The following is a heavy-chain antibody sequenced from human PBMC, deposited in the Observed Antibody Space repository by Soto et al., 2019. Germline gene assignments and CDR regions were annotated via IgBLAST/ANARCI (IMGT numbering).Heavy chain of an antibody. V-gene: IGHV3-30-3*01. CDR3: ARDSTVGYCSGGSCYIVY. CDR2: ISYDGSNK. Sequence: GGSLRLSCAASGFTFSSYAMHWVRQAPGKGLEWVAVISYDGSNKYYADSVKGRFTISRDNSKNTLYLQMNSLRAEDTAVYYCARDSTVGYCSGGSCYIVYWGQGTLVTVSS. CDR1: GFTFSSYA. D-gene: IGHD2-15*01. J-gene: IGHJ4*02.